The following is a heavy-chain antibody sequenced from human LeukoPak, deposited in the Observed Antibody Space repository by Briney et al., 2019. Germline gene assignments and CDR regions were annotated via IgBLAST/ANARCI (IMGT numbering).Heavy chain of an antibody. J-gene: IGHJ6*03. V-gene: IGHV4-34*01. Sequence: SETLSLTCTVSGGSISSYYWSWIRQPPGKGLEWIGEINHSGSTNYNPSLKSRVTISVDTSKNQFSLKLSSVTAADTAVYYCARRYYYYYYMDVWGKGTTVTISS. CDR2: INHSGST. CDR3: ARRYYYYYYMDV. CDR1: GGSISSYY.